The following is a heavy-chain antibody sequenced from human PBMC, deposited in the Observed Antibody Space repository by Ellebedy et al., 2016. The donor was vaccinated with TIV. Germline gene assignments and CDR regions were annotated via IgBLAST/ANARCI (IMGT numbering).Heavy chain of an antibody. CDR1: GGTFSNHA. CDR3: ARGRSGTSFPNSFDI. D-gene: IGHD1-26*01. J-gene: IGHJ3*02. Sequence: ASVKVSCKASGGTFSNHAISWMRQAPGQGLEWMGRIIPILNITNYAQKFHGRVTITADKSTTTAYMELNSLRSEDTAVFYCARGRSGTSFPNSFDIWGQGTMVTVSS. V-gene: IGHV1-69*04. CDR2: IIPILNIT.